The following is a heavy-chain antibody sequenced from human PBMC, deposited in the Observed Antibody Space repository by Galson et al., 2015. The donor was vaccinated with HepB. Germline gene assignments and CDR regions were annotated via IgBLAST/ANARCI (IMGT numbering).Heavy chain of an antibody. CDR3: ARESGSGSYCFDY. J-gene: IGHJ4*02. V-gene: IGHV1-69*04. CDR1: GGTFSSYT. D-gene: IGHD3-10*01. CDR2: IIPILGIA. Sequence: SVKVSCKASGGTFSSYTISWVRQAPGQGLEWMGRIIPILGIANYAQKFQGRVTITADKSTSTAYMELSSLRSEDTAVYYCARESGSGSYCFDYWGQGTLVTVSS.